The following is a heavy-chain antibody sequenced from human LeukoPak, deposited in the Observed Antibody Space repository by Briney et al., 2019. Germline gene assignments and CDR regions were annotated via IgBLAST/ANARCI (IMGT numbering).Heavy chain of an antibody. CDR1: GFTFDDYA. V-gene: IGHV3-9*01. CDR2: ISWNSGSI. Sequence: PGRSLRLSCAASGFTFDDYAMYWVRQAPGKGLEWVSGISWNSGSIDYADSVKGRFTISRDNAKNSLYLQMNSLRAEDTAVYYCARAPNYGVDYWGQGTLVTVSS. J-gene: IGHJ4*02. CDR3: ARAPNYGVDY. D-gene: IGHD1-7*01.